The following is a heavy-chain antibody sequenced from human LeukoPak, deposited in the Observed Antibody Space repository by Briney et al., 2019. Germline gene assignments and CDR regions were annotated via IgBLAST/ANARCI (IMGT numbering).Heavy chain of an antibody. D-gene: IGHD2-21*01. CDR3: ASVGATWYCGGDCYPDY. Sequence: ASVKVSCKASGYTFTGYYMHWVRQAPGQGLEWMGWINPNSGGTNYAQKFQGRVTMTRDTSISTAYMELRRLRSDDTAVYYCASVGATWYCGGDCYPDYWGQGTLVTVSS. J-gene: IGHJ4*02. V-gene: IGHV1-2*02. CDR2: INPNSGGT. CDR1: GYTFTGYY.